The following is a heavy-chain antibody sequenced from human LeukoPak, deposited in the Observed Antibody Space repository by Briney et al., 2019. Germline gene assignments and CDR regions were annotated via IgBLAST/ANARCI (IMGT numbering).Heavy chain of an antibody. D-gene: IGHD2-15*01. Sequence: ASVKVSCKASGYTFTSYGISWVRQAPGQGLEWMGWISAYNGNTNYAQKLQGRVTMTTDTSTSTAYMELRSLRSDDTAVYYCARDKDVVVVAATNWFDPWGQGTLVTVSS. J-gene: IGHJ5*02. V-gene: IGHV1-18*01. CDR3: ARDKDVVVVAATNWFDP. CDR2: ISAYNGNT. CDR1: GYTFTSYG.